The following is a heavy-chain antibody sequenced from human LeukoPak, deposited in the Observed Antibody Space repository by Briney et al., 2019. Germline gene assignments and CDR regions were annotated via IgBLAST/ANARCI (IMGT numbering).Heavy chain of an antibody. D-gene: IGHD3-10*01. CDR3: ASSVGYYYSYMDV. CDR2: INPNSGGT. CDR1: GSTFTGYY. J-gene: IGHJ6*03. V-gene: IGHV1-2*02. Sequence: ASVKVSCKASGSTFTGYYMHWVRQAPGQGLEWMGWINPNSGGTNYARKFQGRVTMTRDTSINTAYMELSRLRSDDSAVFYCASSVGYYYSYMDVWGKGTTVTVSS.